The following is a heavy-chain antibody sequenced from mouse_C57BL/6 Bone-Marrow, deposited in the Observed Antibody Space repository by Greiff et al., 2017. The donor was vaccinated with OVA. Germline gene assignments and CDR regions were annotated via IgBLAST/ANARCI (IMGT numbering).Heavy chain of an antibody. D-gene: IGHD2-3*01. CDR1: GYTFTSYW. CDR2: IHPSDSDT. J-gene: IGHJ3*01. Sequence: VQLQQPGAELVKPGASVKVSCKASGYTFTSYWMHWVKQRPGQGLEWIGRIHPSDSDTNYNQKFKGKATLTVDKSYSTAYMQLSSLTSEDSAVYYCAMGGWFPWFAYWGQGTLVTVSA. CDR3: AMGGWFPWFAY. V-gene: IGHV1-74*01.